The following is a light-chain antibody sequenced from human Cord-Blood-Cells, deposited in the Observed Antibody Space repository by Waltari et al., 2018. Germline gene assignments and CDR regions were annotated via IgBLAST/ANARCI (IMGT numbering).Light chain of an antibody. CDR2: GAS. CDR1: QSVSSCY. V-gene: IGKV3-20*01. Sequence: EIVLTQSPGTLSLSPGERATLSCRASQSVSSCYLAWYQQKPGQAPRLLIYGASSRATGIPDRFSGSGASTDFSLTISRLEPEDFAVYYCQQYGSSPRTFGQGTKVEIK. CDR3: QQYGSSPRT. J-gene: IGKJ1*01.